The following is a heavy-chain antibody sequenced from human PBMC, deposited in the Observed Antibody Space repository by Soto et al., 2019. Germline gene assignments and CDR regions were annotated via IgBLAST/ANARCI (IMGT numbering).Heavy chain of an antibody. V-gene: IGHV3-21*05. Sequence: GGSLRVSCAASGFTFSSDSMNWVRQAPGKGLEWVSYISSSSSYIYYADSVKGRFTISRDNAKNSLYLQMNSLRAEDTAVYYCARDLGAVAGTLDYWGQGTLVTVSS. D-gene: IGHD6-19*01. CDR2: ISSSSSYI. CDR1: GFTFSSDS. J-gene: IGHJ4*02. CDR3: ARDLGAVAGTLDY.